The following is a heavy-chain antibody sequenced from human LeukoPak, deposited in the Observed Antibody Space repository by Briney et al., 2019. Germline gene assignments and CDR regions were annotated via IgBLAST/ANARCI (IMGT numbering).Heavy chain of an antibody. J-gene: IGHJ4*02. D-gene: IGHD5-24*01. CDR3: ARGRWLQLRYFDY. CDR1: GGSFSGYY. CDR2: INHSGST. Sequence: PSETLSLTCAVYGGSFSGYYWSWIRQPPGKGLEWIGEINHSGSTNYNPSLKSRVTISVDTSKNQFSLKLSSVTAADTAVYYCARGRWLQLRYFDYWGQGTLVTVSS. V-gene: IGHV4-34*01.